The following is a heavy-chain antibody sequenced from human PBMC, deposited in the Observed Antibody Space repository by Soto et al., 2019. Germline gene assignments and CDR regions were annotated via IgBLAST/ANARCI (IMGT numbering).Heavy chain of an antibody. V-gene: IGHV3-23*01. Sequence: EVQLLESGGGLVQPGGSLRLSCAASGFAFGAYAMTWVPRAPGRGLEWVSVIRGAGGNPYYADAVKGRFTVSRDNSKKMLYLEMNSLRVEXXXXXXXXXDPVPQLLPXXXXXPWGQ. CDR2: IRGAGGNP. CDR1: GFAFGAYA. CDR3: XXDPVPQLLPXXXXXP. D-gene: IGHD2-2*01. J-gene: IGHJ5*02.